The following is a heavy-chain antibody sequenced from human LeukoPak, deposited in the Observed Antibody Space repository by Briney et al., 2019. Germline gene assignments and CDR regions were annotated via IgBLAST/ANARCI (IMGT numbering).Heavy chain of an antibody. J-gene: IGHJ4*02. CDR3: ARGPTYNWNYIIDY. CDR2: INPNSGGT. Sequence: ASVKVSCKASGYTFTGYYMHWVRQAPGQGLEWMGWINPNSGGTNYAQKFQGRVTMTRDTSISTAYMELSRLRSDDTAVYYCARGPTYNWNYIIDYWGQGTLVTVSS. D-gene: IGHD1-7*01. V-gene: IGHV1-2*02. CDR1: GYTFTGYY.